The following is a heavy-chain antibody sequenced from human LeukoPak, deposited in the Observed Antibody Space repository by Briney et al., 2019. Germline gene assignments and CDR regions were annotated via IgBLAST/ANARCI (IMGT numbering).Heavy chain of an antibody. Sequence: KPGGSLRLSCAASGFTFSSYSMNWVRQAPGKGLEWVSSISSSSSYIYYADSVKGRFTISRDNAKNSLYLQMNSLRAEDTAVYYCARDYYDSSGYSNPDAFDIWGQGTMVTVSS. CDR3: ARDYYDSSGYSNPDAFDI. CDR2: ISSSSSYI. J-gene: IGHJ3*02. CDR1: GFTFSSYS. V-gene: IGHV3-21*01. D-gene: IGHD3-22*01.